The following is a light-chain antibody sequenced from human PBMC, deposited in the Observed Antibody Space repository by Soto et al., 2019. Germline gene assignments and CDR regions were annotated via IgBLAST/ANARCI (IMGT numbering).Light chain of an antibody. CDR3: QQSYSTPWT. V-gene: IGKV1-39*01. CDR2: AAS. Sequence: DIQMTQSPSSLSASVGDRVTITCRASQSISNSLNWYQQKPGKAPKLLIYAASRLQSGVPPRFSGSRSGSDLTLTISSLQPEDFATYYCQQSYSTPWTFGQGTKVEIK. J-gene: IGKJ1*01. CDR1: QSISNS.